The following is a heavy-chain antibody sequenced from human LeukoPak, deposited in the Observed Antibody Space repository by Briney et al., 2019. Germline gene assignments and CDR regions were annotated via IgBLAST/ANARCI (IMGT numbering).Heavy chain of an antibody. D-gene: IGHD6-13*01. CDR3: ASYSSSWFKEYYFDY. V-gene: IGHV4-39*01. CDR2: IYYSGST. Sequence: KPSETLSLTCTVSGGSISSSSYYWGWIRQPPGKGLEWIGRIYYSGSTYYNPSLTSRVTISVDTSKNQFSLKLSSVTAADTAVYYCASYSSSWFKEYYFDYWGQGTLVTVSS. CDR1: GGSISSSSYY. J-gene: IGHJ4*02.